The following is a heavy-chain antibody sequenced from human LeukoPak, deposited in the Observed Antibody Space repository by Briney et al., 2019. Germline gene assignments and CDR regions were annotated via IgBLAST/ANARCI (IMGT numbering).Heavy chain of an antibody. CDR1: GFTFNDYS. CDR3: ARDESGRRFDY. D-gene: IGHD1-26*01. J-gene: IGHJ4*02. CDR2: ISGNSNYI. Sequence: NPGVSLRLSCAASGFTFNDYSMNWVRQAPGKGLEWVSSISGNSNYIYYADSVKGRFTISRDNAKNSLYLHLNSLRGEDTAVYYCARDESGRRFDYWGQGTLVTVSS. V-gene: IGHV3-21*01.